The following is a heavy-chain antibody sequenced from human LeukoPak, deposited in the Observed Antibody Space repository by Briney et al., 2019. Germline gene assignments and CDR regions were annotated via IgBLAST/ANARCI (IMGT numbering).Heavy chain of an antibody. V-gene: IGHV4-59*01. CDR3: ARAPYSSSWMYFDY. CDR2: IHYSGST. J-gene: IGHJ4*02. CDR1: GGPISSYY. Sequence: SETLSLTCTVSGGPISSYYWSWIRQPPGKGLEWIGYIHYSGSTNYNPSLQSRVTISVDTSKNQFSVKLSSVTAADTAVYYCARAPYSSSWMYFDYWGQGALVTVSS. D-gene: IGHD6-13*01.